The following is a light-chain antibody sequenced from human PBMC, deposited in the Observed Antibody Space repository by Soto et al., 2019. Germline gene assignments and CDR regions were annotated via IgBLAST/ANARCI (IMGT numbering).Light chain of an antibody. CDR3: QQRSMWPQT. CDR2: DAS. Sequence: EIVLTQSPATLSLSPGERATLSCRASQSISTYLGWYQQKPGLPPRLIIYDASNRVTGIPARFRGSGSGTDFILSISSLEPEDFAVYYCQQRSMWPQTFGQGTRLEIK. V-gene: IGKV3-11*01. J-gene: IGKJ2*01. CDR1: QSISTY.